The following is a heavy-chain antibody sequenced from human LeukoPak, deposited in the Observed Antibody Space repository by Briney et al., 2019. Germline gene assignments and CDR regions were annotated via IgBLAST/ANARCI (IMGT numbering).Heavy chain of an antibody. J-gene: IGHJ4*02. CDR2: INGSGGST. V-gene: IGHV3-23*01. Sequence: GGSLRLSCAASGFPLRNYAMSWVRQAPGKGLEWVSDINGSGGSTYYADSVKGRFTISRDNSKNTLYLQMNSLRAEDTAVYYCAKRAGILGYFDYWGQGTLVTVSS. CDR3: AKRAGILGYFDY. D-gene: IGHD3-3*01. CDR1: GFPLRNYA.